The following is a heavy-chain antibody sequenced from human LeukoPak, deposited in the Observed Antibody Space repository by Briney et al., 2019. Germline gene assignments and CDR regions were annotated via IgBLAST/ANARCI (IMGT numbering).Heavy chain of an antibody. CDR1: GGTFSSYA. Sequence: SVKVSCKASGGTFSSYAISWVRQAPGQGLEWMGRIIPILGIANYAQKFQGRVTITADKSTSTAYMELSSLRSEDTAVYYCARTWMAAHDAFDIWGQGTMVTVSS. CDR3: ARTWMAAHDAFDI. V-gene: IGHV1-69*04. D-gene: IGHD5-24*01. J-gene: IGHJ3*02. CDR2: IIPILGIA.